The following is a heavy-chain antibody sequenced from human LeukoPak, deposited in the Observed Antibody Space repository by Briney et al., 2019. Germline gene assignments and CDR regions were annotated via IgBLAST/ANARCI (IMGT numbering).Heavy chain of an antibody. CDR3: TITQDL. J-gene: IGHJ1*01. V-gene: IGHV3-7*01. CDR1: GFFFSNYW. CDR2: LNEDGSKT. Sequence: GGSLSLSCDTSGFFFSNYWMTWVRQAPGKGLDWVANLNEDGSKTYYADSVRGRFTISRDNTNNSVYLQMNSLRVEDTALYYCTITQDLWGLGTMVTVSS.